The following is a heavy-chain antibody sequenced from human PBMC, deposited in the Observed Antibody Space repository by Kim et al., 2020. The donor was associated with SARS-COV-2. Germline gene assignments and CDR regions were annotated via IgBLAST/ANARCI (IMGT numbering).Heavy chain of an antibody. CDR2: ISWNSGTI. J-gene: IGHJ6*02. CDR1: GFTFDDYS. CDR3: ARSKITLVQGVLYSMDF. V-gene: IGHV3-9*01. D-gene: IGHD3-10*01. Sequence: GGSLRLSCAASGFTFDDYSMRWVRQAPGKGLEWVSCISWNSGTIDYADSVKGRFTISRDNAKNSLYLQMNSLRAEDTAVYYCARSKITLVQGVLYSMDFWGQGSTVTVSS.